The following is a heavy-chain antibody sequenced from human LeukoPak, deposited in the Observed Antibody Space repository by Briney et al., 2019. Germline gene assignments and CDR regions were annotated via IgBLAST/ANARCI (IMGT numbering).Heavy chain of an antibody. J-gene: IGHJ6*02. D-gene: IGHD1-14*01. CDR2: IIPVFGTA. V-gene: IGHV1-69*13. CDR1: GGTFSSYA. Sequence: ASVKVSCKASGGTFSSYAISWVRQAPGQELEWMGGIIPVFGTANYAQKFQGRVTITADESTSTAYMELSSLRSEDTAVYYCARGDHPNIYYYYYYGMDVWGQGTTVTVSS. CDR3: ARGDHPNIYYYYYYGMDV.